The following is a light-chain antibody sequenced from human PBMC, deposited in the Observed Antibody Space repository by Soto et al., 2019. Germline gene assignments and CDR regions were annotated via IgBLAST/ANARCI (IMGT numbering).Light chain of an antibody. CDR1: SGHSSYI. CDR3: ETWDSHTRV. CDR2: LESSGSY. Sequence: QLVLTQSSSASASLGSSVKLTCTLSSGHSSYIIAWHQQQPGKAPRYLMKLESSGSYNKGSGVPDRFSGSSSGADRYLTISHLQSEDEADYYCETWDSHTRVFGGGTKVTVL. J-gene: IGLJ3*02. V-gene: IGLV4-60*03.